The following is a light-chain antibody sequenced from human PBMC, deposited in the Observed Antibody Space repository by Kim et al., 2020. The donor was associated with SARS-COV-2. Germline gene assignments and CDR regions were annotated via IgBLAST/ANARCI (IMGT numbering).Light chain of an antibody. Sequence: QPVLTQPPSVSAAPGQRVTISCTGSSSNIGADYGVHWYQQLPGTAPKLLISANSNRPSGVPDRFSGSKSGTSASLAITGLQPEDEADYYCQSYDNSLSGVVFGGGTQLTVL. J-gene: IGLJ2*01. CDR2: ANS. CDR1: SSNIGADYG. CDR3: QSYDNSLSGVV. V-gene: IGLV1-40*01.